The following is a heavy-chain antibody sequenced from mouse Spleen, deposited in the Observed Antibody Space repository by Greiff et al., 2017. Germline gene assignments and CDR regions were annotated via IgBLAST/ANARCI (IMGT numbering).Heavy chain of an antibody. CDR1: GFTFSSYG. CDR3: ARQGYDSFAY. Sequence: DVQLVESGGDSVKPGGSLKLSCAASGFTFSSYGMSWVRQTPDKRLEWVATISSGGSYTYYPDSVKGRFTISRDNAKNTLYLQMSSLKSEDTAMYYCARQGYDSFAYWGQGTLVTVSA. J-gene: IGHJ3*01. V-gene: IGHV5-6*01. CDR2: ISSGGSYT. D-gene: IGHD2-2*01.